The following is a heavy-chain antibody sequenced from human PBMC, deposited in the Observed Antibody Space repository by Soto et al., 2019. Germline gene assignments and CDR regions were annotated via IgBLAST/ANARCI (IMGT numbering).Heavy chain of an antibody. D-gene: IGHD5-12*01. CDR2: TIPLLNVA. V-gene: IGHV1-69*02. CDR3: ARASPIGSTFSGYDAIDS. J-gene: IGHJ4*02. CDR1: GGTFSTST. Sequence: QVQLVQSGAEVTPPGSSVKVSCKASGGTFSTSTFTWVRQAPGQGLEWMGRTIPLLNVADYAQDCPGRLTITADRSTSTSYIEPTSMTSMDTAVYYCARASPIGSTFSGYDAIDSWGQGTLVTVSS.